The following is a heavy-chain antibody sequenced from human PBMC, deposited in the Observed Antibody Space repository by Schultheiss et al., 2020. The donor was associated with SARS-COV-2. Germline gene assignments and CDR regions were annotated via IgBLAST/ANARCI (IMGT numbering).Heavy chain of an antibody. CDR2: IWYDGSNK. J-gene: IGHJ2*01. CDR1: GFTFSSYS. CDR3: ARDSRRGYWYFDL. Sequence: GGSLRLSCAASGFTFSSYSMNWVRQAPGKGLEWVAVIWYDGSNKYYADSVKGRFTISRDNAKNSLYLQMNSLRAEDTAVYYCARDSRRGYWYFDLWGRGTLVTVSS. D-gene: IGHD3-10*01. V-gene: IGHV3-33*08.